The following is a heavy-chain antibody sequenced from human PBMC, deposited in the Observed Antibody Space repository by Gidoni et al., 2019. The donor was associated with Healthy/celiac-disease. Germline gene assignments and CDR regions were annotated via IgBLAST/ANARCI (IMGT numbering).Heavy chain of an antibody. J-gene: IGHJ6*02. V-gene: IGHV4-34*01. Sequence: QVQLQQWGAGLLKPSETLSLTCAVYGGSFSGYYWSWIRQPPGKGLEWIGEINHSGSTNYNPSLKSRVTISVDTSKNQFSLKLSSVTAADTAVYYCARRTSHRAVWNGMDVWGQGTTVTVSS. CDR3: ARRTSHRAVWNGMDV. D-gene: IGHD2-21*01. CDR2: INHSGST. CDR1: GGSFSGYY.